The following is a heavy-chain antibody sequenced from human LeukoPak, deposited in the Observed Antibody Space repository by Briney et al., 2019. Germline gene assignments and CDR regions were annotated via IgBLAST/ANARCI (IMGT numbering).Heavy chain of an antibody. V-gene: IGHV4-4*02. CDR2: IYHSGST. CDR3: ARDYMEEYGVDSY. D-gene: IGHD4-17*01. J-gene: IGHJ4*02. CDR1: GGSISSSNW. Sequence: PSETLSLTFTVSGGSISSSNWWSWVRQPPGKGLEWIGEIYHSGSTNYNPSLKSRVTISVDTSKNQFSLKLSSVTAADTAVYYCARDYMEEYGVDSYWGQGTLVTVSS.